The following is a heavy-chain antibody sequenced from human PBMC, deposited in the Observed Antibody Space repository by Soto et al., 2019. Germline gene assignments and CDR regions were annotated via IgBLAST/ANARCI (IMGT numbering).Heavy chain of an antibody. CDR3: AREVYMVRGVNNWFDP. CDR1: GFSFSSYS. CDR2: ISSSASHI. V-gene: IGHV3-21*01. J-gene: IGHJ5*02. D-gene: IGHD3-10*01. Sequence: GGSLRLSCAASGFSFSSYSMNWVRQAPGKGLEWVSSISSSASHINYADSVKGRFTISRDNANKSLYLQMNSLRAEDTAVYYCAREVYMVRGVNNWFDPWGQGTLVTVSS.